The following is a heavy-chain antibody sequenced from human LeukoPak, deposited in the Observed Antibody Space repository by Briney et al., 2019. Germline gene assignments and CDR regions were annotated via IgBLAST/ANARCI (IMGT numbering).Heavy chain of an antibody. CDR2: INSDGSST. J-gene: IGHJ3*01. D-gene: IGHD4-17*01. CDR1: GFTVSNNY. CDR3: ARDYGDAFDV. Sequence: GGSLRLSCAGSGFTVSNNYMSWVRQAPGKGLVWVSLINSDGSSTNYADSVKGRFTIYRDNAKNTLYLQMNSLRAEDTAAYYCARDYGDAFDVWGQGTMVTVSS. V-gene: IGHV3-74*01.